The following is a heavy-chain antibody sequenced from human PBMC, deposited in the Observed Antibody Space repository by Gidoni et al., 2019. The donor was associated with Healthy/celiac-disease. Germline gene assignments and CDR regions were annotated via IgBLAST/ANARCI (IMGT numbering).Heavy chain of an antibody. V-gene: IGHV4-34*01. CDR3: ARHTMGYPSYRKGNDY. J-gene: IGHJ4*02. Sequence: QVQLQQWGAGLLKPSETLSLTCAVYGGSFSGYYWSWIRQPPGKGLEWIGEINHSGSTNYNPSLKSRVTISVDTSKNQFSLKLSSVTAADTAVYYCARHTMGYPSYRKGNDYWGQGTLVTVSS. CDR2: INHSGST. D-gene: IGHD3-10*01. CDR1: GGSFSGYY.